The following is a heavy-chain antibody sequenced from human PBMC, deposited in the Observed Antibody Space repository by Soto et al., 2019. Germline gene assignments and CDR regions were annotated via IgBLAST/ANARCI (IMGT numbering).Heavy chain of an antibody. D-gene: IGHD6-19*01. CDR1: GYSFTTYG. J-gene: IGHJ4*02. CDR3: ARIAMGGGIDY. CDR2: ISAYTGDT. Sequence: QVQLVQSGAELTEPGASVKVSCKTSGYSFTTYGITWVRQAPGQGLEWMGWISAYTGDTSYAQKFQGRVTVTTDTSTRTAYMELESLGSDDRAVYYWARIAMGGGIDYWGQGTLVTVSS. V-gene: IGHV1-18*01.